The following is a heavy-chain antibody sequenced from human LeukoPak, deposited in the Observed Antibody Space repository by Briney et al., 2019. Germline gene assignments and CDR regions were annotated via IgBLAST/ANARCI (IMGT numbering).Heavy chain of an antibody. Sequence: GGSLRLSCAAAGFTFDDYDMSWVRQAPGKGLEWVSGINWNGGSTVYADSVKGRFTISRDNAENSLYVQMNSLRAEDTAVYHCARGRGHCSSTSCYMDVWGQGTTVTVSS. J-gene: IGHJ6*02. V-gene: IGHV3-20*01. CDR2: INWNGGST. CDR1: GFTFDDYD. CDR3: ARGRGHCSSTSCYMDV. D-gene: IGHD2-2*01.